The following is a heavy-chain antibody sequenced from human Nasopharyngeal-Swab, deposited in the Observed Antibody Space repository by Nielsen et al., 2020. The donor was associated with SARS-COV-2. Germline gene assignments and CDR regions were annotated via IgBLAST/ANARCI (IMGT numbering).Heavy chain of an antibody. J-gene: IGHJ4*02. CDR3: ARDAPAHYGAFY. CDR2: IAHDASNE. D-gene: IGHD4-17*01. V-gene: IGHV3-30*03. Sequence: WIRQPPGKGLEWVAFIAHDASNEYYGDSVKGRFSISRDSSKNTLYLQMVSLRGEDTAVYYCARDAPAHYGAFYWGRGTLVTVSS.